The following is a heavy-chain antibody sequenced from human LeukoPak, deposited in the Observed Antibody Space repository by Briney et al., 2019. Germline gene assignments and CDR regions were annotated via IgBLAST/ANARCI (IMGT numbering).Heavy chain of an antibody. D-gene: IGHD6-13*01. J-gene: IGHJ3*02. CDR2: IIPIFGTA. V-gene: IGHV1-69*13. CDR1: GGTFSSYA. CDR3: ARPIRGQQQPGGGAFDI. Sequence: ASVKVSCKASGGTFSSYAISWVRQAPGQGLEWMGGIIPIFGTANYAQKFQGRVTITADESTSTAYMELSSLRSEDTAVYYCARPIRGQQQPGGGAFDIWGQGTMVTVSS.